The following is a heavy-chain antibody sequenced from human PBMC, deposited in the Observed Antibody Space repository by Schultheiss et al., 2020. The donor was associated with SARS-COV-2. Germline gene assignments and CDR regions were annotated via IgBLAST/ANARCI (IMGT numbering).Heavy chain of an antibody. Sequence: ASVKVSCKASGYTFISYGINWVRQATGQGLEWMGWISAYNGNTNYAQKFQGRVTMTRDTSISTAYMELSRLRSDDTAVYYCARDRRDQYFDYWGQGTLVTVSS. J-gene: IGHJ4*02. CDR3: ARDRRDQYFDY. CDR2: ISAYNGNT. V-gene: IGHV1-18*01. CDR1: GYTFISYG.